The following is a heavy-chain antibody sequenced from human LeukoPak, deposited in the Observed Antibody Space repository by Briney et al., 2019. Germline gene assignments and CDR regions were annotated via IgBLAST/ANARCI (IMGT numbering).Heavy chain of an antibody. V-gene: IGHV3-33*01. CDR2: IWYDGSNE. CDR3: ARDHSYGGKIPLFDY. Sequence: GGSLRLSCAASGFIFSSYGMHWVRDAPGKGLEWGADIWYDGSNEYYADSVKSRFTISRDNSKNTLYLQMNSLRAEDTAVYYCARDHSYGGKIPLFDYWGQGTLVTVSS. D-gene: IGHD4-23*01. CDR1: GFIFSSYG. J-gene: IGHJ4*02.